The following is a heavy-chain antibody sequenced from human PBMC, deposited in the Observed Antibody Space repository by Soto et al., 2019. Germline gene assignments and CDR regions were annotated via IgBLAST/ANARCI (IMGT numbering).Heavy chain of an antibody. J-gene: IGHJ3*02. CDR1: GFTLSDHY. D-gene: IGHD2-2*01. Sequence: EVQLVESGGGLVQPGGSLRLSCAASGFTLSDHYMDWVRQAPGKGLEWVGRTRDKVNSYTTKYAASVKGRFSISRDDSKNSLYLQMNSLKTEDTAVYYCARLRCTSNSCQYFDAFDIWGQGTMVTVSS. V-gene: IGHV3-72*01. CDR3: ARLRCTSNSCQYFDAFDI. CDR2: TRDKVNSYTT.